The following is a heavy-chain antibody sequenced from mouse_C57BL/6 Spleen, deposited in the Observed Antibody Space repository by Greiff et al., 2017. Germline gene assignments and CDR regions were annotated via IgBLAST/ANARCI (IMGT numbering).Heavy chain of an antibody. CDR2: INPSSGGT. Sequence: QVQLQQPGPELVKPGASVKLSCKASGYTFTSYWMHWVKQRPGQGLEWIGNINPSSGGTNYNETFKSKATLTVDKSSSTAYLQLSSLTSEDAAVYYCARAEGDGYGWFAYWGQGTLVTVSA. CDR1: GYTFTSYW. D-gene: IGHD2-2*01. CDR3: ARAEGDGYGWFAY. J-gene: IGHJ3*01. V-gene: IGHV1-53*01.